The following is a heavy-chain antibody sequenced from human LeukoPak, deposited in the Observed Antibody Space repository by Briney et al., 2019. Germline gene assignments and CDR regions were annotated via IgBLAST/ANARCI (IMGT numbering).Heavy chain of an antibody. CDR1: GYTFTGYY. CDR3: AREGYSYAFDI. CDR2: ISPNSGGT. D-gene: IGHD2-15*01. V-gene: IGHV1-2*02. J-gene: IGHJ3*02. Sequence: ASVKVSYKASGYTFTGYYMHWVRQAPGQGLEWMGWISPNSGGTNYAQKFQGRVTMTRDTSISTAYMELRSLRSDDTAVYYCAREGYSYAFDIWGQGTMVTVSS.